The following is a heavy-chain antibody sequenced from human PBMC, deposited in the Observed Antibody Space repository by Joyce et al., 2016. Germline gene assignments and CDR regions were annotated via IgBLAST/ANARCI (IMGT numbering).Heavy chain of an antibody. CDR1: GGSISGYY. V-gene: IGHV4-59*08. CDR2: VFYSGRT. D-gene: IGHD4-17*01. Sequence: QVQLQESGPGLVKPSETLSLTCTVSGGSISGYYWSWIRQPPGKGLEWIGYVFYSGRTNYNPSLKSRVTISVDTSKNQFSLKMNSVTAADTAVYYCARLVNRALVTVITPDAFDIWGQGTMVTVSS. J-gene: IGHJ3*02. CDR3: ARLVNRALVTVITPDAFDI.